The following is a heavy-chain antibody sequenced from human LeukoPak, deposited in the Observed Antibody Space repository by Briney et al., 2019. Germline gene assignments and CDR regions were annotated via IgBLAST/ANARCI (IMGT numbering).Heavy chain of an antibody. CDR1: GGSISSCY. Sequence: SETLSLTCTVSGGSISSCYWSWIRQPPGKGLEWIGYIYYSGSTNYNPSLKSRVTISVDTSKNQFSLKLSSVTAADTAVYYCARANHRGTKFPFDYWGQGTLVTVSS. D-gene: IGHD1-26*01. CDR3: ARANHRGTKFPFDY. J-gene: IGHJ4*02. CDR2: IYYSGST. V-gene: IGHV4-59*01.